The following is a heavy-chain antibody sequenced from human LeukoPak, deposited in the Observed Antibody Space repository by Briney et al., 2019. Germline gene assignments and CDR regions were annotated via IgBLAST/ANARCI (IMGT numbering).Heavy chain of an antibody. V-gene: IGHV1-2*02. J-gene: IGHJ6*02. CDR2: INPNSGGT. CDR1: GYTFTGYY. Sequence: ASVKVSCKASGYTFTGYYMHWVRQAPGQGLEWMGWINPNSGGTNYAQKFQGRVTMTRDTSISTAYMELSRLRSDDTAVYYCARDQLEQYYYYGMDVWGQGTTVTVSS. D-gene: IGHD6-6*01. CDR3: ARDQLEQYYYYGMDV.